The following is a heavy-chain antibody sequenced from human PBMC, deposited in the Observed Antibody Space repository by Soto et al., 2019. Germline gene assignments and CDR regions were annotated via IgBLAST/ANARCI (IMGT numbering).Heavy chain of an antibody. CDR2: INPNSGGT. Sequence: GASVKVSCKASGYTFTGYYMHWVRQAPGQGLAWMGWINPNSGGTNYAQKFQGRVTMTRDTSISTAYMELSRLRADDTAVYYCARKRIAAAGTYYDYYGMDVWGQGTTVTVSS. J-gene: IGHJ6*02. CDR1: GYTFTGYY. CDR3: ARKRIAAAGTYYDYYGMDV. D-gene: IGHD6-13*01. V-gene: IGHV1-2*02.